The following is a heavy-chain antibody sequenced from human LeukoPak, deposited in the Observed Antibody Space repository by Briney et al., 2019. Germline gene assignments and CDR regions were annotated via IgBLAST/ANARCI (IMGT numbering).Heavy chain of an antibody. CDR3: AILDYDILTGYQYYFDY. D-gene: IGHD3-9*01. Sequence: ASVNVSCTASGYTFTSYDINWVRQATGQGLEWMGWMNPNSGNTGYAQKFQGRVTMTRNTSISTAYMELSSLRSEDTAVYYCAILDYDILTGYQYYFDYWGQGTLVTVSS. CDR2: MNPNSGNT. CDR1: GYTFTSYD. J-gene: IGHJ4*02. V-gene: IGHV1-8*01.